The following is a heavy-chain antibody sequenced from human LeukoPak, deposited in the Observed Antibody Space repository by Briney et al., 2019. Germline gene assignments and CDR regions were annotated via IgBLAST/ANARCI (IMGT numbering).Heavy chain of an antibody. Sequence: SSETLSLTCTVSGGSISSGGYYLSWIRQQPGKGLEWIWYIYYSGSTYYNPSLKSRVTISVDTSKNQFSLKLSSVTAADTAVYYCAREVPLVGTYYYDSSGPFDYWGQGTLVTVSS. CDR1: GGSISSGGYY. J-gene: IGHJ4*02. CDR2: IYYSGST. D-gene: IGHD3-22*01. CDR3: AREVPLVGTYYYDSSGPFDY. V-gene: IGHV4-31*03.